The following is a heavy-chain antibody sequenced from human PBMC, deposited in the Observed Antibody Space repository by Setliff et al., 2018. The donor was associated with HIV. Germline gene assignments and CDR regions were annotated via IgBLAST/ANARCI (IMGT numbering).Heavy chain of an antibody. J-gene: IGHJ4*02. CDR1: GYTFTNYF. D-gene: IGHD3-16*01. V-gene: IGHV1-69-2*01. Sequence: ASVKVSCKASGYTFTNYFMHWVRQAPGEGLEWVGRVDPEDGETRYAMKFQGSVTISADTSTDTTYLSLTSLRSQDTAGYNYDYGYWGQGTLVTVSS. CDR3: DYGY. CDR2: VDPEDGET.